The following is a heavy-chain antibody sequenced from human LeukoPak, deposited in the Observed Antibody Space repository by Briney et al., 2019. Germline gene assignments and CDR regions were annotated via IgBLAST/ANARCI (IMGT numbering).Heavy chain of an antibody. J-gene: IGHJ4*02. D-gene: IGHD1-26*01. Sequence: PGGSLRLSCAASGFTFSDYYMSWIRQAPGKGLEWVSYISSGSTIYYADSVKGRFTISRDNAKNSLYLQMNSLRAEDTAVYYCAREVGATPDYWGQGTLVTVSS. CDR1: GFTFSDYY. CDR2: ISSGSTI. V-gene: IGHV3-11*01. CDR3: AREVGATPDY.